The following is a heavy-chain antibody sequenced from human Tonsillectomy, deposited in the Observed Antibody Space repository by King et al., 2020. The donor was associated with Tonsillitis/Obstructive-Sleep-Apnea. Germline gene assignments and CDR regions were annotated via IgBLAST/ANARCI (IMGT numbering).Heavy chain of an antibody. V-gene: IGHV4-34*01. CDR1: GGSFSGYY. CDR2: INQSGST. J-gene: IGHJ6*03. D-gene: IGHD2-2*01. Sequence: VQLQQWGAGLLKPSETLSLTCAVYGGSFSGYYWSWIRQPPGKGLEWVGEINQSGSTNYNPSLKSRVTISVDTSKNQFSLKLSSVTAADTAVYYCARGDIVVVPAAMVYYYYMDVWGKGTTVAVSS. CDR3: ARGDIVVVPAAMVYYYYMDV.